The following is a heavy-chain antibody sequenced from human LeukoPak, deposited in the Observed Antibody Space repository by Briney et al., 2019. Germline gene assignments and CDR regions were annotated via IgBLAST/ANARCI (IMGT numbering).Heavy chain of an antibody. J-gene: IGHJ6*02. CDR3: ARDRASSGYYNYYYYGMDV. Sequence: SETLSLTCTVSGGSISSGGYYWSWIRQHPGKGLEWIGYIYYSGSTYYNPSLKSRVTISVDTSKNQFSLKLSSVTAADTAVYYCARDRASSGYYNYYYYGMDVWGQGTTVTVSS. CDR2: IYYSGST. D-gene: IGHD3-22*01. V-gene: IGHV4-31*03. CDR1: GGSISSGGYY.